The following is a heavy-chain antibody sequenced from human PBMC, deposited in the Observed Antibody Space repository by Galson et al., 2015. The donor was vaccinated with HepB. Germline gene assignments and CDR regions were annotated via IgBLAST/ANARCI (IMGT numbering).Heavy chain of an antibody. D-gene: IGHD3-3*01. CDR3: ARGGGVRFLEWLFSERINWFDP. V-gene: IGHV1-18*01. Sequence: SVKVSCKASGYTFTSYGISWVRQAPGQGLEWMGWISAYNGNTNYAQKLQGRVTMTTDTSTSTAYMELRSLRSDDTAVYYCARGGGVRFLEWLFSERINWFDPWGQGTLVTVSS. CDR1: GYTFTSYG. J-gene: IGHJ5*02. CDR2: ISAYNGNT.